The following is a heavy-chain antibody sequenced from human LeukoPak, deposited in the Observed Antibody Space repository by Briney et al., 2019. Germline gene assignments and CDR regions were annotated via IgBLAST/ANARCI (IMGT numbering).Heavy chain of an antibody. CDR1: GGSVSSYY. Sequence: SETLSLTCTVSGGSVSSYYWSWIRQPPGKGLEWIGYIYYSGSTNYNPSLKSRVTISVDTSKNQFSLKMSSVTAADTAVCYCARGIIAVAGVFDPWGQGTLVTVSS. J-gene: IGHJ5*02. CDR3: ARGIIAVAGVFDP. D-gene: IGHD6-19*01. CDR2: IYYSGST. V-gene: IGHV4-59*02.